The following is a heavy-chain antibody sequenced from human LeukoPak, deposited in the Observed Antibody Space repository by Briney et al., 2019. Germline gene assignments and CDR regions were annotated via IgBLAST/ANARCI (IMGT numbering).Heavy chain of an antibody. V-gene: IGHV3-53*01. J-gene: IGHJ4*02. Sequence: GGSLRLSCAASGFTVSSNYMSWVRQAPGKGLEWVSVIYSGGSTYYADSVKGRFTISRDNSKNTLYLQMNSLRAEDTAVYYCARGTMVRGVYFDYWGQGTLVTVSS. CDR3: ARGTMVRGVYFDY. D-gene: IGHD3-10*01. CDR2: IYSGGST. CDR1: GFTVSSNY.